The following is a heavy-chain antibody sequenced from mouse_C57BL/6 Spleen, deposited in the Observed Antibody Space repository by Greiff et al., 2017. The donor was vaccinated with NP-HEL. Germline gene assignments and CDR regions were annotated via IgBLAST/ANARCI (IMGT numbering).Heavy chain of an antibody. D-gene: IGHD2-1*01. J-gene: IGHJ2*01. V-gene: IGHV1-82*01. CDR2: IYPGDGDT. CDR1: GYAFSSSW. Sequence: QVQLQQSGPELVKPGASVKISCKASGYAFSSSWMNWVKQRPGKGLEWIGRIYPGDGDTNYNGKFKGKATLTADKSSSTAYMQLSSLTSEDSAVYFCARRSTMVYFDYWGQGTTLTVSS. CDR3: ARRSTMVYFDY.